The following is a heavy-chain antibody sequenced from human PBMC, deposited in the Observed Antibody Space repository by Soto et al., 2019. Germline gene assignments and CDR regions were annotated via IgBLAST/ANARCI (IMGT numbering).Heavy chain of an antibody. V-gene: IGHV3-30-3*01. J-gene: IGHJ5*02. Sequence: QVQLVESGGGVVQPGRSLRLSCAASGFTFSSYAMHWVRQAPGKGLERVAVISYDGSNKYYADSVKGRFTISRDNSKNTLYLQMNSLRAEDTAVYYCARGDQYSNYGNWFDPWGQGTLVTVSS. CDR2: ISYDGSNK. CDR1: GFTFSSYA. CDR3: ARGDQYSNYGNWFDP. D-gene: IGHD4-4*01.